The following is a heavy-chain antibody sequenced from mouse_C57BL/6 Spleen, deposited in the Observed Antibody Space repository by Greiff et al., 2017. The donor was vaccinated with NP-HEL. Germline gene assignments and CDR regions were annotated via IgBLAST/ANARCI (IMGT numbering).Heavy chain of an antibody. CDR1: GYAFSSYW. Sequence: QVQLQQSGAELVKPGASVKISCKASGYAFSSYWMNWVKQRPGKGLEWIGQIYPGDGDTNYNGKFKGKATLTADKSSSTAYMQLSSLTSEDSAVYFCARLPYYGSSYWYFDVWGTGTTVTVSS. V-gene: IGHV1-80*01. J-gene: IGHJ1*03. CDR2: IYPGDGDT. CDR3: ARLPYYGSSYWYFDV. D-gene: IGHD1-1*01.